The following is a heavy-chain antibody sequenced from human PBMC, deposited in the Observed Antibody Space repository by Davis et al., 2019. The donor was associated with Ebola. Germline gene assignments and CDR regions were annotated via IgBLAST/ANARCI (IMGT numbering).Heavy chain of an antibody. CDR3: AKSVAAHAYYYYGMDV. D-gene: IGHD6-6*01. Sequence: GGSLRLSCAASEFTFSGYAMSWVRQAPGKGLEWVSAISGSGGSTYYADSVKGRFTISRDNSKNTLYLQMNSLRAEDTAVYYCAKSVAAHAYYYYGMDVWGQGTTVTVSS. V-gene: IGHV3-23*01. J-gene: IGHJ6*02. CDR2: ISGSGGST. CDR1: EFTFSGYA.